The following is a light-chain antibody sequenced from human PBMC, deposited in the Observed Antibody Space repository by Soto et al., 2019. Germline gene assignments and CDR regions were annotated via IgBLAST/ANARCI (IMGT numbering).Light chain of an antibody. CDR2: DAS. CDR3: QQFSSYPLT. V-gene: IGKV3-20*01. J-gene: IGKJ4*01. CDR1: QTVRNNY. Sequence: ECVLTQSPXXXXXXPCXXXTLSCXSSQTVRNNYLAWYQQKPGQAPRLLIYDASSRATGIPDRFSGGGSGTDFTLTISRLEPEDFAVYYCQQFSSYPLTFGGGTKVDIK.